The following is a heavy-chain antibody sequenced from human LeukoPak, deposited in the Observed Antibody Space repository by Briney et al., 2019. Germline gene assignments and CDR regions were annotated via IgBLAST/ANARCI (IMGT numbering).Heavy chain of an antibody. J-gene: IGHJ4*02. D-gene: IGHD6-13*01. Sequence: PSETLSLTCTVSGGSISSYYWSWIRQPPGKGLEWIGYIYYSGSTNYNPSLKSRVTISVDTSKNQFSLKLSSVTAADTAVYYCARVVPKGQNFDYWGQGTLVTVSS. V-gene: IGHV4-59*01. CDR2: IYYSGST. CDR1: GGSISSYY. CDR3: ARVVPKGQNFDY.